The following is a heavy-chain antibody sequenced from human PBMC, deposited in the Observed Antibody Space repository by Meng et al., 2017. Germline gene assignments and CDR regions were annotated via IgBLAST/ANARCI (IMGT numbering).Heavy chain of an antibody. CDR3: ARGRIAARRNSRFDP. CDR1: GFTFSDYY. J-gene: IGHJ5*02. D-gene: IGHD6-6*01. V-gene: IGHV3-11*01. Sequence: QVQLVEAGGGFVKPGGPLRLSCAASGFTFSDYYMSWIRQAPGKGLEWVSYISSSGSTIYYADSVKGRFTISRDNAKNSLYLQMNSLRAEDTAVYYCARGRIAARRNSRFDPWGQGTLVTVSS. CDR2: ISSSGSTI.